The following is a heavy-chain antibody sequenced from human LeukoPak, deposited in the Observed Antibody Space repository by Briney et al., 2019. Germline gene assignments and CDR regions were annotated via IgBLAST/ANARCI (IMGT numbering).Heavy chain of an antibody. CDR1: GFTFSSYA. J-gene: IGHJ4*02. Sequence: GGSLRLSCAASGFTFSSYAMTWVRQAPGKGLEWVSVISASDDSTYYADSVKGRFTISRDNSKNTLYLQMNSLRAEDTAVYYCAKDKARGYGDYIFDYWGQGTLVTVSS. D-gene: IGHD4-17*01. CDR3: AKDKARGYGDYIFDY. V-gene: IGHV3-23*01. CDR2: ISASDDST.